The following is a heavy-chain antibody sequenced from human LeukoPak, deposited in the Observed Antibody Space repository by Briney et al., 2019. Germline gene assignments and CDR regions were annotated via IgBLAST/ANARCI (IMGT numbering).Heavy chain of an antibody. J-gene: IGHJ5*02. D-gene: IGHD3-3*01. CDR1: GYTFTIYY. V-gene: IGHV1-46*04. Sequence: ASVKVSCKASGYTFTIYYMHCVRQSPGHGLEWMGIINPSGVSTSYAQKLQGRVTMTRDTSTSTVYMELSSLRSEDTAVYYCARDSSAYYDFWSGYPDSQNRNWFDPWGQGTLVTVSS. CDR3: ARDSSAYYDFWSGYPDSQNRNWFDP. CDR2: INPSGVST.